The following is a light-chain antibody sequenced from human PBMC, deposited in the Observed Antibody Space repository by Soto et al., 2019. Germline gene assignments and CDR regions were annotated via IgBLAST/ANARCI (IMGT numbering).Light chain of an antibody. CDR2: DAS. CDR3: QQYNNWPPRT. Sequence: DIKMTQSPSTLSASVGDRVTVTCRASQTTGSWLAWYQQKPGRAPKLLIFDASSLESGVPSRFSGSGSGTEFTLTISSLQSEDFAVYYCQQYNNWPPRTFGQGTKVDIK. J-gene: IGKJ1*01. V-gene: IGKV1-5*01. CDR1: QTTGSW.